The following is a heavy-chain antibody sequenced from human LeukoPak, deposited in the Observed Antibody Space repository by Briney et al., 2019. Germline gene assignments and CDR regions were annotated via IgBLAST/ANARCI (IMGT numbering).Heavy chain of an antibody. D-gene: IGHD3-10*01. CDR2: LRSSGNGT. CDR1: GFTFSNYG. V-gene: IGHV3-74*03. CDR3: VRGREVRGRSMDV. Sequence: GGSLRLSCAASGFTFSNYGMHWVRQAPGKGLEWVSRLRSSGNGTTYADSVKGRFTISRDNAKNTLLLQMNSLRIEDTAVYYCVRGREVRGRSMDVWGKGTTVIVSP. J-gene: IGHJ6*04.